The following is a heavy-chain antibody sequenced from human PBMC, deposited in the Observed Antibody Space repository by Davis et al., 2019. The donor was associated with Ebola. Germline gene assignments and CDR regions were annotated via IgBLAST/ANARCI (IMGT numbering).Heavy chain of an antibody. CDR3: ARRLGAAAGT. J-gene: IGHJ5*02. Sequence: GESLKISCAASGFTFSTYALHWVRQAPGKGLEWVAVISSDGSNEYADSVKGRFTISRDNSKNTLYLQMNSLRAEDTAVYYCARRLGAAAGTWGQGTLVTVSS. D-gene: IGHD6-13*01. CDR2: ISSDGSNE. V-gene: IGHV3-30*14. CDR1: GFTFSTYA.